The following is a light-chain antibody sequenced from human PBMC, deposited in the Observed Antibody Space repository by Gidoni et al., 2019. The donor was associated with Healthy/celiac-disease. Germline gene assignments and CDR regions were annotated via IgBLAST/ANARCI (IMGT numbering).Light chain of an antibody. Sequence: QSALTQPASVSGCPGQSITISCTGTSSDVGGYNYVSWYQQHPGKAPRLIIYEVSNRPSGVSNRFSGTKSGNTASLTISGLQAEDEADYYCSSYTSSSTLVFGGGTKLTVL. CDR1: SSDVGGYNY. J-gene: IGLJ3*02. V-gene: IGLV2-14*01. CDR3: SSYTSSSTLV. CDR2: EVS.